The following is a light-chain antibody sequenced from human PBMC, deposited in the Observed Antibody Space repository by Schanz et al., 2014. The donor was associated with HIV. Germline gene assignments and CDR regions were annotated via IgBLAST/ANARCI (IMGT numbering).Light chain of an antibody. V-gene: IGKV3-20*01. J-gene: IGKJ1*01. CDR3: QQYGSSPWT. CDR2: GAS. CDR1: QTVSSTS. Sequence: EIVLTQSPGTLSLSPGERATLSCRASQTVSSTSLAWYQQKPGQAPRLLIYGASSRATGIPDRFSGGVSGTDFTLTISRVEPEDYAVYYCQQYGSSPWTFGQGTRVDVK.